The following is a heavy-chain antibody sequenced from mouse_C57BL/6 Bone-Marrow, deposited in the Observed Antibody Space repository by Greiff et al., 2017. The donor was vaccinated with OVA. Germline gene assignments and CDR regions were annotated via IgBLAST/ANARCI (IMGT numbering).Heavy chain of an antibody. CDR2: ISNGGGST. D-gene: IGHD1-1*01. J-gene: IGHJ2*01. CDR3: ADYYGSSYDLDY. Sequence: EVKVVESGGGLVQPGGSLKLSCAASGFTFSDYYMYWVRQTPEKRLEWVAYISNGGGSTYYPDTVKGRFTISRDNAKNTLYLQMSRLKSEDTAMYYCADYYGSSYDLDYWGQGTTLTVSS. CDR1: GFTFSDYY. V-gene: IGHV5-12*01.